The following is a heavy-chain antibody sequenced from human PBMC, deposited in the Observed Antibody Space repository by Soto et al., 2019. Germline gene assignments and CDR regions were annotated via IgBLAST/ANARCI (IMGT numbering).Heavy chain of an antibody. CDR3: ARGGVSLFVVWDGLFH. D-gene: IGHD1-26*01. V-gene: IGHV1-2*02. CDR2: MNPNGGGT. CDR1: GYSFTNLF. J-gene: IGHJ4*02. Sequence: ASVKVPCKASGYSFTNLFIHWMRQAPGQGLEGMGWMNPNGGGTRFAQKFQGRVTMTRDTSSSTAFMEITRLRSDDTAVYYCARGGVSLFVVWDGLFHWAQGTLVTVST.